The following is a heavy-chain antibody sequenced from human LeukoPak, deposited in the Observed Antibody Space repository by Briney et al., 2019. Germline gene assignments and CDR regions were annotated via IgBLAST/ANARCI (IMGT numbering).Heavy chain of an antibody. CDR3: ARTFYSNYDGPSV. V-gene: IGHV4-61*02. Sequence: SQPLSLTCPVSGGSIKSADYYCSWIRQPAGKGLEWIGRIYASGSTNYNPSLKSRVTISVDASKNQFSLRLNSVTAADTAVYYCARTFYSNYDGPSVWGQGTLVSVSS. CDR1: GGSIKSADYY. J-gene: IGHJ4*02. CDR2: IYASGST. D-gene: IGHD3-16*01.